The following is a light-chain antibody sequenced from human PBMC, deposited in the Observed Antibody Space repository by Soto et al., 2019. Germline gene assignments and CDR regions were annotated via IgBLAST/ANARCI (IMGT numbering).Light chain of an antibody. CDR3: QHYNSYSYT. Sequence: DIQMTQSPSSLSASVGDRVTITCRASQSISSYLNWYQQKPGKAPKLLIYAASSLQSGVPSRFSGSGSGTDFTLTITGLQPDDFATYYCQHYNSYSYTFGQGTKVDNK. J-gene: IGKJ2*01. V-gene: IGKV1-39*01. CDR1: QSISSY. CDR2: AAS.